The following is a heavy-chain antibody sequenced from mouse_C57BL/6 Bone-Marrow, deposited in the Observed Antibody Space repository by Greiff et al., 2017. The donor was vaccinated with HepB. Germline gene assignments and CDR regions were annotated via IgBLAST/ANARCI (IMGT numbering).Heavy chain of an antibody. V-gene: IGHV1-63*01. CDR1: GYTFTNYW. CDR2: IYPGGGYT. CDR3: ARSAGYYPFDY. Sequence: QVQLKQSGAELVRPGTSVKMSCKASGYTFTNYWIGWAKQRPGHGLEWIGDIYPGGGYTKYNEKFKGKATLTADKSSSTAYMQFSSLTSEDSAIYYCARSAGYYPFDYWGQGTTLTVSS. D-gene: IGHD2-3*01. J-gene: IGHJ2*01.